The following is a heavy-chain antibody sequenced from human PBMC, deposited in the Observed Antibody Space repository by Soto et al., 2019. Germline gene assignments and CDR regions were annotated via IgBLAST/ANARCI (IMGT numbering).Heavy chain of an antibody. J-gene: IGHJ5*02. CDR3: AKKSKGYSGSYFDP. V-gene: IGHV4-31*03. CDR2: IYYSGST. CDR1: GGSISSGGYY. Sequence: PSETLSLTCTVSGGSISSGGYYWSWIRQHPGKGLECIGYIYYSGSTYYNPSLKSRVTISVDTSKNQFSLKLSSVTAADTAVYYCAKKSKGYSGSYFDPWGQGIPGTVSS. D-gene: IGHD5-12*01.